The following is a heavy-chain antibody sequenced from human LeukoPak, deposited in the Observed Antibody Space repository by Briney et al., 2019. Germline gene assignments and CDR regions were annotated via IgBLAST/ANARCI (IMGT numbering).Heavy chain of an antibody. CDR1: GFTFSTYA. CDR3: AKDGVWQSYYFDY. Sequence: PGGSLRLSCAASGFTFSTYAMSWVRQAPGKGLEWVSSISDSSGHTYYADSVRGRFTISRDNSKNTVFLQMNSLRAEDTAINYCAKDGVWQSYYFDYWGQGTLVTVSS. J-gene: IGHJ4*02. D-gene: IGHD6-19*01. V-gene: IGHV3-23*01. CDR2: ISDSSGHT.